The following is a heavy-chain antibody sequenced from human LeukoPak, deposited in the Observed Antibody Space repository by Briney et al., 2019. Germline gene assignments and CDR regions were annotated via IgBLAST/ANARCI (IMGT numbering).Heavy chain of an antibody. V-gene: IGHV3-9*01. CDR3: AKGFVVVTAIRKDAFGI. J-gene: IGHJ3*02. CDR2: ISWNSGSI. D-gene: IGHD2-21*02. Sequence: GRSLRLSCAASGFTFDDYAMHWVRQAPGKGLEWASGISWNSGSIGYADSVKGRFTISRDNAKNSLYLQMNSLRAEDTALYYCAKGFVVVTAIRKDAFGIWGQGTMVTVSS. CDR1: GFTFDDYA.